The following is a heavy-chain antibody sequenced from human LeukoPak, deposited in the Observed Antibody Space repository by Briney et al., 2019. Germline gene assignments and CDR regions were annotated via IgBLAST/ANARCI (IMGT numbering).Heavy chain of an antibody. CDR2: IFYTGTT. CDR1: GGSISNYY. Sequence: SETLSLTCTVSGGSISNYYWSWIRQPPGKGLEWIGYIFYTGTTNYNFSLKSRLTISVDTSKNQFSLRLTSVTAADTAVYYCARDGYNYLDYWGQGTLVTVSS. J-gene: IGHJ4*02. D-gene: IGHD5-24*01. V-gene: IGHV4-59*01. CDR3: ARDGYNYLDY.